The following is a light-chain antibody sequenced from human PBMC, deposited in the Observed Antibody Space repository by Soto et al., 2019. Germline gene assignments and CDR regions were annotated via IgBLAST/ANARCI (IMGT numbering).Light chain of an antibody. V-gene: IGKV1-12*02. CDR2: AAS. CDR1: QGIRSS. Sequence: DIQMTQSPSSVSASVGDRVTITCRASQGIRSSLAWYQQKPGKAPKLLIYAASRLHSGVPSRFSWRGSGTDFTLTISSLQAGDFATYYCQQANSLPSTFGGGTKVEIK. J-gene: IGKJ4*01. CDR3: QQANSLPST.